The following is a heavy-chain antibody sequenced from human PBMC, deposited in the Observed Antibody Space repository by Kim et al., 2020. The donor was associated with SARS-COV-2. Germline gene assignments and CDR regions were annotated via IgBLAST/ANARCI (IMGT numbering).Heavy chain of an antibody. V-gene: IGHV1-18*01. CDR3: ARDRIAVAGTGGFDP. J-gene: IGHJ5*02. D-gene: IGHD6-19*01. Sequence: QKLQGRVTMTTDTSTSTADMELRSLRSDDTAVYYCARDRIAVAGTGGFDPWGQGTLVTVSS.